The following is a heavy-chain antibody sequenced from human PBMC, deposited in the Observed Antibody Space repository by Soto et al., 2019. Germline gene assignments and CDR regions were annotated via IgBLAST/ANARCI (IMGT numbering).Heavy chain of an antibody. CDR2: IIPLLGIT. V-gene: IGHV1-69*02. Sequence: QVQLVQSGAEVKKPGSSVKVSCKASGGTFNIYTIIWVRQAPGPGLEWMGRIIPLLGITNYAQRLQDRVXXXAXXXXXXXYXXXXSXXXXDTAVYYCALGSWSAETFDIWGQGTLVTVSS. CDR1: GGTFNIYT. CDR3: ALGSWSAETFDI. D-gene: IGHD6-13*01. J-gene: IGHJ3*02.